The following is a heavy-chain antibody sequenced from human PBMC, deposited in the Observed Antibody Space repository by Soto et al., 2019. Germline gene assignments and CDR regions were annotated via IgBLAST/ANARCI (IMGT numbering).Heavy chain of an antibody. J-gene: IGHJ4*02. CDR1: GFSLSTSGVG. V-gene: IGHV2-5*02. Sequence: QITLKESGPPLVKPTQTLTLTCTFSGFSLSTSGVGVGWIRQPPGKALEWLALIYWDDDKRYSPSLKSRLTITKDTSRNQVVPTMTNMGPLDTATYYCAHKGEGSRGFKYWGQGTLVIVSS. D-gene: IGHD1-26*01. CDR2: IYWDDDK. CDR3: AHKGEGSRGFKY.